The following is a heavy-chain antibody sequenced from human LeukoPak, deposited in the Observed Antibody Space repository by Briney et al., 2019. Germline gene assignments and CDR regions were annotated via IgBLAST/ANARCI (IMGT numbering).Heavy chain of an antibody. CDR2: ISGSGGST. CDR3: AKAQDDYKDY. Sequence: GGSLRLSCAASGFTFGSYAMSWVRQAPGKGLEWVSAISGSGGSTYYADSVKGRFTISRDNSKNTLFLQMNSLRAEDTAVYYCAKAQDDYKDYWGQGTLVTVSS. J-gene: IGHJ4*02. D-gene: IGHD4/OR15-4a*01. V-gene: IGHV3-23*01. CDR1: GFTFGSYA.